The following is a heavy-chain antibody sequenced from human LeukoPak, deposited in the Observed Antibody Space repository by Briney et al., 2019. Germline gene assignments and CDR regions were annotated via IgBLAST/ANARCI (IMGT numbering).Heavy chain of an antibody. Sequence: GGSLRLSCAASGFTVSSNYMSWVRQAPGKGLEWVSVIYSAGSTYYADSVKGRFTISRGNSKNTLYLQMNSLRAEDTAVYYCALGYQLPTGDYWGQGTLVTVSS. CDR1: GFTVSSNY. CDR2: IYSAGST. J-gene: IGHJ4*02. D-gene: IGHD2-2*01. CDR3: ALGYQLPTGDY. V-gene: IGHV3-53*01.